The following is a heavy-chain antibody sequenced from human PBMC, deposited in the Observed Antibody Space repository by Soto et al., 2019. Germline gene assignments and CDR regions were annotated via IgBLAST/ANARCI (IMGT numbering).Heavy chain of an antibody. CDR3: ARDRTAVAGFAYLDP. CDR1: GGSISSGDYY. V-gene: IGHV4-30-4*01. Sequence: SGPLSLTCTVSGGSISSGDYYWSWIRQPPGKGLEWIWYIYFSGGTYYTPSLRGRVTMSVDTSKNQFSLKLTSVTAADTAVYYCARDRTAVAGFAYLDPWGQGTLVTVSS. CDR2: IYFSGGT. J-gene: IGHJ5*02. D-gene: IGHD6-19*01.